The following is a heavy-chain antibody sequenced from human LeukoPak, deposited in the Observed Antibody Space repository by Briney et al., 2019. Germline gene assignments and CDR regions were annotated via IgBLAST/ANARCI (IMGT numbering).Heavy chain of an antibody. J-gene: IGHJ4*02. D-gene: IGHD3-22*01. CDR3: ARDYYDSSGYQLPDY. Sequence: GGSLRLSCAASGFTFSSYWMHWVRQAPGKGLVWVSRINSDGSSTSYADSVKGRFTISRDNAKNTLYLQMNSLRAEDTAVHYCARDYYDSSGYQLPDYWGQGTLVTVSS. CDR1: GFTFSSYW. V-gene: IGHV3-74*01. CDR2: INSDGSST.